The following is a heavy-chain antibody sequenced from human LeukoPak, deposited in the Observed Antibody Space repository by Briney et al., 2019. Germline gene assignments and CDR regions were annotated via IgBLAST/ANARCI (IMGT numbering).Heavy chain of an antibody. CDR2: ISSSSSTI. D-gene: IGHD3-10*01. CDR1: GFTFSSYS. CDR3: AKVWVTMVRGVIDY. J-gene: IGHJ4*02. V-gene: IGHV3-48*01. Sequence: GGSLRLSCAASGFTFSSYSMNWVRQAPGKGLEWVSYISSSSSTIYYADSVKGRFPISRDNSKNTLYLQMNSLRAEDTAVYYCAKVWVTMVRGVIDYWGQGTLVTVSS.